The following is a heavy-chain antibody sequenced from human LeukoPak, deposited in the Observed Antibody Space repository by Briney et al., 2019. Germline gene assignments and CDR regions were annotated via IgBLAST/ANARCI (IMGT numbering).Heavy chain of an antibody. CDR2: ISISSSDI. CDR1: GFTFSSYS. Sequence: GGSLRLSCAASGFTFSSYSMNWVRQAPGKGLEWVSSISISSSDIYYADSVKGRFTISRDNAKNSLYLQMNRLRAEDTAVYYCARSRLPPPKPVAGRLEPWGPGTLVTVSS. V-gene: IGHV3-21*01. CDR3: ARSRLPPPKPVAGRLEP. D-gene: IGHD6-19*01. J-gene: IGHJ5*02.